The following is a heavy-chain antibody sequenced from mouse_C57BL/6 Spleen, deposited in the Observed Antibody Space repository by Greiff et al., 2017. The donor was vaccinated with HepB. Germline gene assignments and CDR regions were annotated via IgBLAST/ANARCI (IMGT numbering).Heavy chain of an antibody. CDR3: ARSPPSYYGSSPFAY. Sequence: QVQLKESGAELVRPGSSVKLSCKASGYTFTSYWMHWVKQRPIQGLEWIGNIDPSDSETHYNQKFKDKATLTVDKSSSTAYMQLSSLTSEDSAVYYCARSPPSYYGSSPFAYWGQGTLVTVSA. D-gene: IGHD1-1*01. J-gene: IGHJ3*01. CDR2: IDPSDSET. V-gene: IGHV1-52*01. CDR1: GYTFTSYW.